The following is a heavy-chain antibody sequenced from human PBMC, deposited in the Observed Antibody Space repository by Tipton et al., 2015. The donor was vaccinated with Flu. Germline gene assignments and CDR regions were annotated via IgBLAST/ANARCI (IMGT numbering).Heavy chain of an antibody. CDR2: IYTSGST. J-gene: IGHJ6*02. V-gene: IGHV4-4*07. CDR1: GGSISSYY. CDR3: ARGVLWFGESQYYGMDV. D-gene: IGHD3-10*01. Sequence: TLSLTCTVSGGSISSYYWSWIRQPAGKGLEWIGRIYTSGSTNYNPSLKSRVTRSVDTSKNQFSLKLSSVTAADTAVYYCARGVLWFGESQYYGMDVWGQGTTVTVSS.